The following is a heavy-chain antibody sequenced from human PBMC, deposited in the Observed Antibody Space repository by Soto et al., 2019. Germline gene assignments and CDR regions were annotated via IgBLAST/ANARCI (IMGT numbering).Heavy chain of an antibody. CDR2: ISSSSSYI. CDR1: GFTFSSYS. Sequence: GGSLRLSCAASGFTFSSYSMNWVRQAPGKGLEWVSSISSSSSYIYYADSVKGRFTISRDNAKNSLYLQMNSLRAEDTAVYYCARELRSPDYDNAFDIWGQGTMVTVSS. D-gene: IGHD3-9*01. CDR3: ARELRSPDYDNAFDI. J-gene: IGHJ3*02. V-gene: IGHV3-21*01.